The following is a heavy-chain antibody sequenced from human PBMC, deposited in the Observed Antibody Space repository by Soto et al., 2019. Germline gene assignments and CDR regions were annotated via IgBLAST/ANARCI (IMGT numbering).Heavy chain of an antibody. CDR3: ARLGGYYQSLDT. CDR2: IYYRGTT. Sequence: PSETLSLTCTVSGGSIDNYYWSWIRQPPGKGLQWIGYIYYRGTTTYSPSLKSRVTISVDRSKNQFSLNLSSVTAADTAVYYRARLGGYYQSLDTWGQGTLVTVSA. V-gene: IGHV4-59*08. CDR1: GGSIDNYY. J-gene: IGHJ5*02. D-gene: IGHD3-22*01.